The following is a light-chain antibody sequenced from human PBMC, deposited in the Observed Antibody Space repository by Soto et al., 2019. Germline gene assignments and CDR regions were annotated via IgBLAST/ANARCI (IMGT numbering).Light chain of an antibody. J-gene: IGKJ2*01. Sequence: EIVLTQSPATLSLSPGERATLSCRASQSISTYLAWYQQKPGQAPRLLIYDASNRATGIPARFSGSGSGTDFTLTISSLEPEDFAVYYCQHRSNSYTFGQGTKVDIK. CDR1: QSISTY. CDR3: QHRSNSYT. CDR2: DAS. V-gene: IGKV3-11*01.